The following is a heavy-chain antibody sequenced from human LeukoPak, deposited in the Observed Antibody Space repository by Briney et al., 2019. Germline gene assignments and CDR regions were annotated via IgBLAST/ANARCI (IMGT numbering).Heavy chain of an antibody. CDR1: GFTFSSYA. V-gene: IGHV3-23*01. J-gene: IGHJ4*02. D-gene: IGHD3-10*01. CDR2: ISGSGGST. Sequence: GGSLRLSCAASGFTFSSYAMSWVGQAPGKGVEGVSAISGSGGSTYYADSVKGRFTISRDNSKNTLYLQMNSLRAEDTAVYYCAKDHTVRGVSDYWGQGTLVTVSS. CDR3: AKDHTVRGVSDY.